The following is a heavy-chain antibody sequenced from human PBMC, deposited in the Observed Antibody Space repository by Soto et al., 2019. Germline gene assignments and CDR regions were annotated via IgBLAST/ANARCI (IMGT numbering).Heavy chain of an antibody. D-gene: IGHD6-13*01. CDR3: ARRGYSSSWYYFDY. V-gene: IGHV4-34*01. CDR2: INHSGST. Sequence: QVQLQQWGAGLLKPSETLSLTCAVYGGSFSGYYWSWIRQPPGKGLEWIGEINHSGSTNYNPSLKSRVTIAVDTSKNQFSLKLSSVTAADTAVYYCARRGYSSSWYYFDYWGQGTLVTVSS. J-gene: IGHJ4*02. CDR1: GGSFSGYY.